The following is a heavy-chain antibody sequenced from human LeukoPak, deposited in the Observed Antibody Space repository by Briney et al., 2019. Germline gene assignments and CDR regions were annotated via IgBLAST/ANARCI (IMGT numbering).Heavy chain of an antibody. Sequence: SETLSLTCAVYGGSFSGYYWSWIRQPPGKGLEWIGEINHSGSTNYNPSLKSRVTISVDTSKNQFSLKLSSVTAADTAVYYCARLQIGQIVVVPAALDAFDIWGQGTMVTVSS. CDR2: INHSGST. V-gene: IGHV4-34*01. J-gene: IGHJ3*02. CDR3: ARLQIGQIVVVPAALDAFDI. CDR1: GGSFSGYY. D-gene: IGHD2-2*01.